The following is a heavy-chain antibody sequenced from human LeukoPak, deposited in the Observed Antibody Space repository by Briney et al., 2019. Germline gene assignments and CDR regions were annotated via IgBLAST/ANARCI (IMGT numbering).Heavy chain of an antibody. CDR1: GFTFRTYW. D-gene: IGHD6-19*01. CDR2: ISSSSSYI. V-gene: IGHV3-21*01. CDR3: ARDREYSSGWFSPNWFDP. J-gene: IGHJ5*02. Sequence: GGSLRLSCAVSGFTFRTYWMTWVRQAPGKGLEWVSSISSSSSYIYYADSVKGRFTISRDNAKNSLYLQMNSLRAEDTAVYYCARDREYSSGWFSPNWFDPWGQGTLVTVSS.